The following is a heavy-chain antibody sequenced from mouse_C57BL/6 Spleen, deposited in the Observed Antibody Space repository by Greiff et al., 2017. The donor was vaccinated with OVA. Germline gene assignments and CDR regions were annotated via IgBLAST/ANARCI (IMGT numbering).Heavy chain of an antibody. CDR2: ISDGGSYT. CDR3: ARDGDSNFYYFYY. D-gene: IGHD2-5*01. Sequence: EVHLVESGGGLVKPGGSLKLSCAASGFTFSSYAMSWVRQTPEKRLEWVATISDGGSYTYYPDNVKGRFTISRDNAKNNLYLQMSHLKSEDTAMYYCARDGDSNFYYFYYWGQGTTLTVSS. CDR1: GFTFSSYA. V-gene: IGHV5-4*01. J-gene: IGHJ2*01.